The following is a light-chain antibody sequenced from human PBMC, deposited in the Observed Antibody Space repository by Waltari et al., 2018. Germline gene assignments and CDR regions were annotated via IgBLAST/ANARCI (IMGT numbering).Light chain of an antibody. CDR1: QSVSSY. CDR3: QQRSNWGLT. J-gene: IGKJ4*01. V-gene: IGKV3-11*01. CDR2: DAS. Sequence: EIVLTQSPATLSLSPGERDTLSGRASQSVSSYLAWYQQKPGQAPRLLIYDASNRATGIPARFRGSGSGTDFTLTISSLEPEDFAVYYCQQRSNWGLTFGGGTKVEIK.